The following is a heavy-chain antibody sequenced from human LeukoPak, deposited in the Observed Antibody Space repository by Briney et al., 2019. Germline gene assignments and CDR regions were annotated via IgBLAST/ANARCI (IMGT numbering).Heavy chain of an antibody. CDR2: ISSSGSTI. Sequence: GSLRLSCAASGFTFSSYEMNWVRQAPGKGLEWVSYISSSGSTIYYADSVKGRFTISRDNAKNSLYLQMNSLRAEDTAVYYCASFSSGWYSFDYWGQGTLVTVSS. CDR3: ASFSSGWYSFDY. V-gene: IGHV3-48*03. CDR1: GFTFSSYE. J-gene: IGHJ4*02. D-gene: IGHD6-19*01.